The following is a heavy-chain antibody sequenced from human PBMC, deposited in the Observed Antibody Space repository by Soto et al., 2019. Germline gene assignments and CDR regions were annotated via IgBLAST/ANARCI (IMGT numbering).Heavy chain of an antibody. V-gene: IGHV3-30*18. CDR2: ISSDGSNK. CDR3: AKDGFGGAGQLWLMRFPDY. CDR1: GFTFSSYG. Sequence: QVQLVESGGGVVQPGRSLRLSCTASGFTFSSYGIHWVRQAPGKGLEWVAVISSDGSNKYYTDSVKGRFTISRDNSNNTLFLQMNSLRAEDTAVYFCAKDGFGGAGQLWLMRFPDYWGQGTLVTVSS. D-gene: IGHD3-16*01. J-gene: IGHJ4*02.